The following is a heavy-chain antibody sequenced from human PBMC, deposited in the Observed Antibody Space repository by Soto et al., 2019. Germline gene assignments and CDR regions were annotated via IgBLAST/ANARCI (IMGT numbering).Heavy chain of an antibody. Sequence: QVQLQESGPGLVKPSQTLSLTCTVSGGSISSGDYYWSWIRQPPGKGLEWIGYIYYSGSTYYNPSLKSRVTLPVDTSKNQSSLKLSSVTAAATAVYYCARVSSSWYLYFDYWGQGTLVTVSS. CDR3: ARVSSSWYLYFDY. CDR2: IYYSGST. J-gene: IGHJ4*02. CDR1: GGSISSGDYY. D-gene: IGHD6-13*01. V-gene: IGHV4-30-4*01.